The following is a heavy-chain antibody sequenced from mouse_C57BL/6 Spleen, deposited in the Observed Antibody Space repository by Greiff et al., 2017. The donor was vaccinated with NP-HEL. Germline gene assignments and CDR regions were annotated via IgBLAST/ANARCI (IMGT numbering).Heavy chain of an antibody. Sequence: EVQWVESEGGLVQPGSSMKLSCTASGFTFSDYYMAWVRQVPEKGLEWVANINYDGSSTYYLDSLKSRFIISRDNAKNILYLQMSSLKSEDTATYYCAREGPVGRGYFDYWGQGTTLTVSS. CDR1: GFTFSDYY. D-gene: IGHD4-1*01. J-gene: IGHJ2*01. CDR2: INYDGSST. CDR3: AREGPVGRGYFDY. V-gene: IGHV5-16*01.